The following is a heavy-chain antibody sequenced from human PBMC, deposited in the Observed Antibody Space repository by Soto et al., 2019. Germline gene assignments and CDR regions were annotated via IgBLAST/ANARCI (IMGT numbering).Heavy chain of an antibody. Sequence: GGSLRLSCAASGFTFSSHWMSWVRQAPGKGLEWVANIKPDGSEKWYVDSVKGRFTISRDNAKNSLYLQMNSLRAEDTAVYYCARELGYCSGGSCYLDGAFDFWGQGTMVTVSS. CDR1: GFTFSSHW. CDR2: IKPDGSEK. CDR3: ARELGYCSGGSCYLDGAFDF. V-gene: IGHV3-7*01. D-gene: IGHD2-15*01. J-gene: IGHJ3*01.